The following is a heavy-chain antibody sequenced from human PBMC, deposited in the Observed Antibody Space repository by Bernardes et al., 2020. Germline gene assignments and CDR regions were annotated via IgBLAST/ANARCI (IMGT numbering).Heavy chain of an antibody. CDR3: AKDYCDSDCDFFDH. D-gene: IGHD2-21*02. CDR1: GFSVGEYA. CDR2: ISCTGDIT. Sequence: GGSLRLSCAASGFSVGEYAMSWVRQAPGKGLEWVSGISCTGDITNYADSVKGRFTISRDISKNTVYLQMNTLRAGDTDIYYCAKDYCDSDCDFFDHWGKGILVTGSS. J-gene: IGHJ4*02. V-gene: IGHV3-23*01.